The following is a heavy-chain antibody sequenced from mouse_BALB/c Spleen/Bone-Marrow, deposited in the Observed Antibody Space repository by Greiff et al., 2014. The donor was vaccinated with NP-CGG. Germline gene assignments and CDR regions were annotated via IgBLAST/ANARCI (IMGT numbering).Heavy chain of an antibody. V-gene: IGHV5-12-1*01. J-gene: IGHJ4*01. CDR2: ISSGGINT. Sequence: EVKLMESGGGLVKPGVSLKLSCAASGFAFSGYDMSWVRQAPEKRLEWVAYISSGGINTYYPDSVKGRFTISRDNAKNTLYLQMNSLKSEDTAMYYCARQRGYAYAMDYWGQGTSVTVSS. D-gene: IGHD2-2*01. CDR3: ARQRGYAYAMDY. CDR1: GFAFSGYD.